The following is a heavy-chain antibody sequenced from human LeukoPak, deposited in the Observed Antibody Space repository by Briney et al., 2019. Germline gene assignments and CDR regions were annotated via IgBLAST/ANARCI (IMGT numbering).Heavy chain of an antibody. CDR2: ISSTSSTM. CDR1: GFTLSDYY. J-gene: IGHJ4*02. D-gene: IGHD3-3*01. CDR3: ARESAYAFWY. V-gene: IGHV3-48*02. Sequence: PGGSLRLSCAASGFTLSDYYMNWVRQAPGKGLEWVSYISSTSSTMYYADSVKGRFTISRDNAKNSLCLQMNSLRDEDTAVYYCARESAYAFWYWGQGTLVAVSS.